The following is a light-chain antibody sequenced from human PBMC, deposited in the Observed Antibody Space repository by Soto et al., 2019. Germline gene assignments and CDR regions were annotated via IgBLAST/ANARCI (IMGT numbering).Light chain of an antibody. J-gene: IGLJ1*01. CDR3: CSYAGSYTLQNYV. Sequence: QPLLTKPPSLSGAPGQRVTISCTGRNSKTGSTYDVQWYQQLPGTAPKLLIHGNTDRPSGVPDRFSGSKSGNTASLTISGLQAEDEADYYCCSYAGSYTLQNYVFGTETKVTVL. CDR1: NSKTGSTYD. V-gene: IGLV1-40*01. CDR2: GNT.